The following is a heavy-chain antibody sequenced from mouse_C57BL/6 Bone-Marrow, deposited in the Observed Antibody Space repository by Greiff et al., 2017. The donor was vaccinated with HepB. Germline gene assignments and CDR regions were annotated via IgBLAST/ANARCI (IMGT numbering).Heavy chain of an antibody. CDR3: ARQRGYDCFDY. D-gene: IGHD2-2*01. J-gene: IGHJ2*01. CDR2: ISSGGSYT. V-gene: IGHV5-6*01. CDR1: GFTFSSYG. Sequence: DVQLQESGGDLVKPGGSLKLSCAASGFTFSSYGMSWVRQTPDKRLEWVATISSGGSYTYYPDSVKGRFTISRDNAKNTLYLQMSSLKSEDTAMYYCARQRGYDCFDYWGQGTTLTVSS.